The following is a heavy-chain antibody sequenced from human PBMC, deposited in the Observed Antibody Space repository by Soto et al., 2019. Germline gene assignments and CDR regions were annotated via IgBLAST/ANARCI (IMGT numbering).Heavy chain of an antibody. Sequence: PGGSLRLSCAASGFTFDDYGMSWVRQAPGKGLEWVSGINWNGGSTGYADSVKGRFTISRDNAKNSLYLQMNSLRAEDTALYYCASEYYYDSSGYYYYAGWGQGTLVTVSS. V-gene: IGHV3-20*04. J-gene: IGHJ4*02. CDR2: INWNGGST. CDR3: ASEYYYDSSGYYYYAG. D-gene: IGHD3-22*01. CDR1: GFTFDDYG.